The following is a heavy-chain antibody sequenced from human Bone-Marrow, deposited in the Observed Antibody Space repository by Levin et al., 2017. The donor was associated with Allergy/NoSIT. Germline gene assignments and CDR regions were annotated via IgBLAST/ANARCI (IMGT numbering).Heavy chain of an antibody. V-gene: IGHV3-20*04. CDR1: GFTFDDFG. Sequence: GGSLRLSCTVSGFTFDDFGMAWVRQRPGRGLEWVAGINWDSGVTHYAESVRGRFSISRDNSKNCLYLHMDTLRDDDTAFYYCARARLGGGDFRNNCFGPWGQGTLVTVS. CDR2: INWDSGVT. J-gene: IGHJ5*02. CDR3: ARARLGGGDFRNNCFGP. D-gene: IGHD4-17*01.